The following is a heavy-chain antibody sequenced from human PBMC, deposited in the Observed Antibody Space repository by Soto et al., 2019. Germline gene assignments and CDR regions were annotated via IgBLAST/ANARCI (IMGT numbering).Heavy chain of an antibody. CDR1: GGTFSSYA. CDR2: TIPIFGTA. CDR3: ARGTVGATTSGENSYCDGMDV. V-gene: IGHV1-69*06. D-gene: IGHD1-26*01. Sequence: QVQLVQSGAEVKKPGSSVKVSCKASGGTFSSYAISWVRQAPGQGLEWMGGTIPIFGTANYAQKFQGRVTITADKSTSTADMELRGLRSEDTAVYYCARGTVGATTSGENSYCDGMDVWGQGTTVTVSS. J-gene: IGHJ6*02.